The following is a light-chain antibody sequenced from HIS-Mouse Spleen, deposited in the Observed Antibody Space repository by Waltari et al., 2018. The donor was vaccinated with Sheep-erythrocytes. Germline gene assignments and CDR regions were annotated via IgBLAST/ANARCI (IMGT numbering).Light chain of an antibody. Sequence: QSALTQPASVSGSPGQSITISCPGTSSAVGRYNLLSWYQQHPGKAPKLMIYEGSKRPSGVSNRFSGSKSGNTASLTISGLQAEDEADYYCCSYAGSSTVVFGGGTKLTVL. J-gene: IGLJ2*01. V-gene: IGLV2-23*01. CDR1: SSAVGRYNL. CDR3: CSYAGSSTVV. CDR2: EGS.